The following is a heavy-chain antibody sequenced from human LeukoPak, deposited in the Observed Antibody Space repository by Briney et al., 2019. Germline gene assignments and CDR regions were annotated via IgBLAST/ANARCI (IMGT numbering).Heavy chain of an antibody. J-gene: IGHJ4*02. V-gene: IGHV3-23*01. CDR2: ISAGGSST. CDR3: AKSESPGMMATVPDY. D-gene: IGHD5-24*01. CDR1: GFTFSSYA. Sequence: PGRSLRLSCAASGFTFSSYAMHWVRQAPGKGLEWVSGISAGGSSTYYAASVKGRFTISRDNSRNILYLQMNSLRGDDTAVYYCAKSESPGMMATVPDYWGQGTLVTVSS.